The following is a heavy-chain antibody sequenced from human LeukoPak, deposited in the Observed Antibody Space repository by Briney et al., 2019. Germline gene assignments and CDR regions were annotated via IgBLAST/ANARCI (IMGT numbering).Heavy chain of an antibody. D-gene: IGHD7-27*01. J-gene: IGHJ4*02. Sequence: GRSLRLSCSGSGFTFGFYGVHWVRQAPGKGLEWVAVISSDGTDQRYADSMKGRFTISRDNSKNTLYLQMNSLRDEDTAVYYCARESLSGDHLDYWGQGTLVTVSS. CDR3: ARESLSGDHLDY. CDR1: GFTFGFYG. V-gene: IGHV3-30-3*01. CDR2: ISSDGTDQ.